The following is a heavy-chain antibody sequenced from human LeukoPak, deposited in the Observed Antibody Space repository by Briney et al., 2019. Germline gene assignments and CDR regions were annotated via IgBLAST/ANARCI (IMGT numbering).Heavy chain of an antibody. J-gene: IGHJ6*02. CDR1: GFTFNNYA. D-gene: IGHD4-11*01. CDR3: ARGYRDGLDV. V-gene: IGHV3-30-3*01. Sequence: GGSLRLSCAASGFTFNNYAMHRVRQAPGKGLEWVAVISYDGSNKYYADSVKGRFTISRDNSKNTLYLQMNSLRAEDTAVYYCARGYRDGLDVWGQGTTVTVSS. CDR2: ISYDGSNK.